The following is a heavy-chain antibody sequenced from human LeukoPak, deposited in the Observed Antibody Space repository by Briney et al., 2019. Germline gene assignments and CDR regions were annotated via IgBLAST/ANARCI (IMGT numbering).Heavy chain of an antibody. CDR2: ISGSGVFT. V-gene: IGHV3-23*01. Sequence: GGSLRLSCAASGFTFSSYAMSWVRQAPGKGLEWVSGISGSGVFTLYADSVKGRFTISRDNSKNTLYLQMNSLRAEDTAVYYCATRGALRYFDSWGQGTLVTVSS. CDR3: ATRGALRYFDS. CDR1: GFTFSSYA. D-gene: IGHD3-9*01. J-gene: IGHJ4*02.